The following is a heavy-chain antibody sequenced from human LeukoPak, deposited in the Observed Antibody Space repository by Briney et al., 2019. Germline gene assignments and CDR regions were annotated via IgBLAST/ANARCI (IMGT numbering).Heavy chain of an antibody. CDR1: GGSFGGYY. CDR3: ARARDRYYYYGMDV. V-gene: IGHV4-34*01. CDR2: INHSGST. Sequence: SETLSLTCAVYGGSFGGYYWSWIRQPPGKGLEWIGEINHSGSTNYNPSLKSRVTISVDTSKNQFSLKLSSVTAADTAVYYCARARDRYYYYGMDVWGKGTTVTVSS. J-gene: IGHJ6*04.